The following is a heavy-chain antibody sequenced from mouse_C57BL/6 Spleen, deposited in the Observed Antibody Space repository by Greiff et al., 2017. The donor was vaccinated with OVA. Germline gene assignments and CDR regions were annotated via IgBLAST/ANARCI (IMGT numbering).Heavy chain of an antibody. V-gene: IGHV1-69*01. Sequence: VQLQQSGAELVMPGASVKLSCKASGYTFTSYWMHWVKQRPGQGLEWIGEIDPSDSYTNYNQKFKGKSTLTVDKSSSTAYMQLSSLTSEDSAVYYCARRDDGYYVAAYWGQGTLVTVSA. CDR3: ARRDDGYYVAAY. CDR2: IDPSDSYT. CDR1: GYTFTSYW. J-gene: IGHJ3*01. D-gene: IGHD2-3*01.